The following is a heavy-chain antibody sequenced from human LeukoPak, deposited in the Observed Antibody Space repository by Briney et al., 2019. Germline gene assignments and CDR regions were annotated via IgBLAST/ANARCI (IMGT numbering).Heavy chain of an antibody. CDR1: GFTFSSYG. V-gene: IGHV3-30*18. J-gene: IGHJ3*02. CDR3: AKDNPLYSSGSQVGAFDI. D-gene: IGHD6-19*01. Sequence: GRSLRLSCAASGFTFSSYGMHWVRQAPGKGLEWVAVILYDGSNKYYADSVKGRFTISRDNSKNTLYLQMNSLRAEDTAVYYCAKDNPLYSSGSQVGAFDIWGQGTMVTVSS. CDR2: ILYDGSNK.